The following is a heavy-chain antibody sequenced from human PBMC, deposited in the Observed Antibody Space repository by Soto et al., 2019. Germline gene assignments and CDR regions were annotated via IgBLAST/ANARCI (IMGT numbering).Heavy chain of an antibody. D-gene: IGHD3-3*01. CDR1: GGSFSGYY. CDR3: ARGGVGGYYDFWSGSYYYMDV. Sequence: SETLSLTCAVYGGSFSGYYWSWIRQPPGKGLEWIGEINHSGSTNYNPSLKSRVTISVDTSKNQFSLKLSSVTAADTAVYYCARGGVGGYYDFWSGSYYYMDVWGKGTTVTVSS. J-gene: IGHJ6*03. V-gene: IGHV4-34*01. CDR2: INHSGST.